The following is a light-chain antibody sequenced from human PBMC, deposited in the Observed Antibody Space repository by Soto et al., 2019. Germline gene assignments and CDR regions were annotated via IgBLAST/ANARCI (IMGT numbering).Light chain of an antibody. CDR3: LQSYRTPLT. J-gene: IGKJ4*01. V-gene: IGKV1-39*01. CDR2: GAS. Sequence: DIQMTQSPSSLSASVGDRVTITCRASQSINNYLSWYQQKPGKAPNLLIFGASTLQSGVPSRFSGSGSGTDFTLSISSLQPEDFAAYYCLQSYRTPLTFGGGTKVDIK. CDR1: QSINNY.